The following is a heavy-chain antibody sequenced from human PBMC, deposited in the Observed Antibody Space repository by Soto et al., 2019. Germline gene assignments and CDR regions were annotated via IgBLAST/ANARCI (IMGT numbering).Heavy chain of an antibody. CDR3: ARYIEPTGFFFDL. CDR2: ISFSDNSI. J-gene: IGHJ4*02. CDR1: GFSFIDYY. Sequence: PGGSLRLSCAASGFSFIDYYMSWIRQAPWKGLEWVSYISFSDNSIYYADSVKGRFTISRDNAKSSLYLQMNSLRAEDTAVYYCARYIEPTGFFFDLWGQGTLDIV. D-gene: IGHD6-13*01. V-gene: IGHV3-11*01.